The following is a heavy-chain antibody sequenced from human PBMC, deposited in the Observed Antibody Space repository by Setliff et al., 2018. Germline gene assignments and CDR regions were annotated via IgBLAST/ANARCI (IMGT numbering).Heavy chain of an antibody. CDR3: AKVNNRFWSGYYPYYYGMDV. Sequence: GGSLRLSCAASGFIFSNYGMHWVRQAPGKGLEWVAVIWYDGINKYYADSVKGRFTISRDISKNTLYLQMNSLRAEDTAVYYCAKVNNRFWSGYYPYYYGMDVWGQGTRSPSP. V-gene: IGHV3-33*06. D-gene: IGHD3-3*01. J-gene: IGHJ6*02. CDR1: GFIFSNYG. CDR2: IWYDGINK.